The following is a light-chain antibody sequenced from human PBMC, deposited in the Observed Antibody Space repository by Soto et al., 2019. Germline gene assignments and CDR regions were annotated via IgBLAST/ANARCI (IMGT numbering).Light chain of an antibody. J-gene: IGKJ1*01. Sequence: DVPMTQSPSFLSASVGDRVTITCRASQNIYTYVSWYQHKPGRPPKLLIYAASSFESGLPSRFSGSGSGTDFTLTITSLQPEDIATYYCLQSHASPPAFGQGTKVEVK. CDR3: LQSHASPPA. V-gene: IGKV1-39*01. CDR1: QNIYTY. CDR2: AAS.